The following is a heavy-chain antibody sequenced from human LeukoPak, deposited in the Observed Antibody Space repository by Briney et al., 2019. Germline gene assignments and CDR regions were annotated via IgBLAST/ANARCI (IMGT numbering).Heavy chain of an antibody. D-gene: IGHD2-21*01. Sequence: GGSLRLSCAASGFTFSSYSMNWVRQTPGKGLEWVSCISSSGSTIYYADSVKGRFTISRDNAKNSLNLQMNSLRAEDTAVYYCARAGLGDNGAFDIWGQGTMVTVSS. CDR2: ISSSGSTI. J-gene: IGHJ3*02. CDR1: GFTFSSYS. V-gene: IGHV3-48*04. CDR3: ARAGLGDNGAFDI.